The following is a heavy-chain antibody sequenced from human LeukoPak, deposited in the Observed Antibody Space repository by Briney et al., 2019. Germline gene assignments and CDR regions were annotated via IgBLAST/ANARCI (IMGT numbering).Heavy chain of an antibody. V-gene: IGHV3-74*01. J-gene: IGHJ2*01. D-gene: IGHD3-22*01. CDR1: GFTFSSNW. CDR2: ISTDARTI. CDR3: ASYYDSSGLRDWYFDR. Sequence: AGGSLRLSCAASGFTFSSNWMHWVRQAPGKGLVWVSHISTDARTITYADFVKGRFTISRDNAKNTVYLQMNSLRAEDTALYYCASYYDSSGLRDWYFDRWGRGTLVTVSS.